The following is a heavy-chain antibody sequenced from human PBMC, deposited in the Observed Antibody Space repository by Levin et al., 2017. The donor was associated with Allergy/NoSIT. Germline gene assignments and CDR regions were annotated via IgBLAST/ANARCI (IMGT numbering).Heavy chain of an antibody. Sequence: PGGSLRLSCAASGITFSSYGMHWVRQAPGKGLEWVALILYDGSNKYYADSAKGRFTISRDNSKNTLYLQMNSLRPEDTAVYYCAKDEGATRSYYFNYWGQGTLVTVSS. CDR2: ILYDGSNK. CDR3: AKDEGATRSYYFNY. J-gene: IGHJ4*02. D-gene: IGHD1-26*01. CDR1: GITFSSYG. V-gene: IGHV3-30*18.